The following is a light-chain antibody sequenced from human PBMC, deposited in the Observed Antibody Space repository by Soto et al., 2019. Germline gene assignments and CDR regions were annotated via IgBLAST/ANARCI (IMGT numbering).Light chain of an antibody. CDR2: GNS. CDR1: SSNIGAGYD. J-gene: IGLJ1*01. V-gene: IGLV1-40*01. Sequence: QSVLTQPPSVSGAPGQRVTISCTGSSSNIGAGYDVHWYQQLPGTAPKLLIYGNSNRPSGVPDRFSGSKSGASASLAITGLQYEDEADYYCQSYDSSLSGFYVFGTGTKVTVL. CDR3: QSYDSSLSGFYV.